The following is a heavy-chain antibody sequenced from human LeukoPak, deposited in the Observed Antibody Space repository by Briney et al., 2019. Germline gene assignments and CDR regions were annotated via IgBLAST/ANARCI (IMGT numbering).Heavy chain of an antibody. J-gene: IGHJ4*02. CDR1: GGSISGSSYY. CDR2: IYYSGST. Sequence: PSETLSLTCTVSGGSISGSSYYWGWIRQPPGRGLAWIGSIYYSGSTYYNPSLKSRVTISVDTSKNQFSLKPNSVTATDTAVYYCARHSGPWGQGTLVTVSS. CDR3: ARHSGP. D-gene: IGHD7-27*01. V-gene: IGHV4-39*01.